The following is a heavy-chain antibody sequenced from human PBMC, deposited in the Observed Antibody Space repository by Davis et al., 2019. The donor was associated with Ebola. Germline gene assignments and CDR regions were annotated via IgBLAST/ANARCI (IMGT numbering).Heavy chain of an antibody. CDR1: GYTFTSYD. J-gene: IGHJ4*02. CDR2: MNPNSGNT. D-gene: IGHD3-10*01. Sequence: AASVKVSCKASGYTFTSYDINWVRQATGQGLEWMGWMNPNSGNTGYAQKFQGRVTMTRNTSISTAYMELSSLRSEDTAVYYCARGGKLLWFRELLTSYFDYWGQGTLVTVSS. V-gene: IGHV1-8*01. CDR3: ARGGKLLWFRELLTSYFDY.